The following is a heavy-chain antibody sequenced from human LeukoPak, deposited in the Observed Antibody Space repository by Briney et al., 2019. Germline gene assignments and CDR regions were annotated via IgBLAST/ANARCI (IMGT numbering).Heavy chain of an antibody. CDR2: IYTTGTT. J-gene: IGHJ4*02. V-gene: IGHV4-4*07. CDR3: GRQGYTPSYYFLDF. CDR1: SGSINSYY. D-gene: IGHD1-26*01. Sequence: SETLSPTCTVSSGSINSYYWGWVRQPPGKGLEWIGRIYTTGTTHYNPSLKSRLTMSIDTSTNQFSLNLRSVTAADTAVYYCGRQGYTPSYYFLDFWSQGTLVAVS.